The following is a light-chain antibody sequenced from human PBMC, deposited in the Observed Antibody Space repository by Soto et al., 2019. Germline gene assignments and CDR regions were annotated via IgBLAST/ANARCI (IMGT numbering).Light chain of an antibody. V-gene: IGLV2-11*01. CDR2: DVS. Sequence: QCVLTQPRSVSGSPGQSVAISCTGTSSDVGGYNYVSWYQQHPGKAPKLMIYDVSKRPSGVPDRFSGSKSGNTASLTISGLQAEDEADYYCCSYAGSYSNYVFGTGTKVTVL. CDR1: SSDVGGYNY. J-gene: IGLJ1*01. CDR3: CSYAGSYSNYV.